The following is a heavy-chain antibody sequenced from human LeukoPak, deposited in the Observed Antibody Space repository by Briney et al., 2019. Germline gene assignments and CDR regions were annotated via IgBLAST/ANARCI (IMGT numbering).Heavy chain of an antibody. V-gene: IGHV3-30*02. CDR1: GFTFSSYG. CDR3: AKWVVSAY. D-gene: IGHD5/OR15-5a*01. Sequence: GGSLRLSCAASGFTFSSYGMHWVRQAPGKGLEWVAFIRYDGSNKYYAGSVKGRFTISRDNSNNTLYLQMNSLRAEDTAVYYCAKWVVSAYWGQGTLVTVSS. CDR2: IRYDGSNK. J-gene: IGHJ4*02.